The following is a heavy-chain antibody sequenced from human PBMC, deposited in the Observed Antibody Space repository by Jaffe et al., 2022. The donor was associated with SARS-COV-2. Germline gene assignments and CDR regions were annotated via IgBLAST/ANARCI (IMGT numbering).Heavy chain of an antibody. Sequence: EVQLVESGGGLVKPGGSLRLSCAASGFTFSNAWMSWVRQAPGKGLEWVGRIKSKTDGGTTDYAAPVKGRFTISRDDSKNTLYLQMNSLKTEDTAVYYCTTGPKRFLEWDLDYWGQGTLVTVSS. CDR2: IKSKTDGGTT. CDR1: GFTFSNAW. CDR3: TTGPKRFLEWDLDY. D-gene: IGHD3-3*01. V-gene: IGHV3-15*01. J-gene: IGHJ4*02.